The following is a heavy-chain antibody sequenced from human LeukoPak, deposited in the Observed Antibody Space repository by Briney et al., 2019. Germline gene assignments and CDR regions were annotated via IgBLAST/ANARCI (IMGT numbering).Heavy chain of an antibody. J-gene: IGHJ4*02. CDR1: GFTFSRYW. Sequence: AGGSLRLSCAASGFTFSRYWMSWVRQAPGKGLEWVANIRQDGSEKHYLDSVKGRITISRDNAKNSLYLQMNSLRAEDTAVYYCAKDLNWGGRWGQGTLVTVSS. CDR2: IRQDGSEK. CDR3: AKDLNWGGR. V-gene: IGHV3-7*03. D-gene: IGHD7-27*01.